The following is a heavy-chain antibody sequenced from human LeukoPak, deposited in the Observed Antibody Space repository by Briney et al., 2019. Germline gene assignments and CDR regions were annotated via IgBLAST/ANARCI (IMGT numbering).Heavy chain of an antibody. D-gene: IGHD3-22*01. CDR3: VKVSYYYDSSGYYVMYYFDY. CDR1: GYTFTSYE. J-gene: IGHJ4*02. V-gene: IGHV1-8*03. Sequence: ASVKVSCKASGYTFTSYEINWVRQAPGQGLEWMGWMNPNSGNTGYAQKFQGRVTITRNTSISTAYMELSSLRSEDTAVYYCVKVSYYYDSSGYYVMYYFDYWGQGTLVTVSS. CDR2: MNPNSGNT.